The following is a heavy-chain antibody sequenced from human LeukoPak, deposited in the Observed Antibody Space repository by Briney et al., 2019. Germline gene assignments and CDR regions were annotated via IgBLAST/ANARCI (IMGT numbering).Heavy chain of an antibody. Sequence: GGSLRLSCAASGFTFSSYAMHWVRQAPGKGLEWVAVISYDGSNKYYADSVKGRFTISRDNSKNTLYLQMNSLRAEDTAVYYCARMSTGWSSDYYYYMDVWGKATTVTVS. CDR1: GFTFSSYA. J-gene: IGHJ6*03. CDR3: ARMSTGWSSDYYYYMDV. D-gene: IGHD2-15*01. CDR2: ISYDGSNK. V-gene: IGHV3-30*04.